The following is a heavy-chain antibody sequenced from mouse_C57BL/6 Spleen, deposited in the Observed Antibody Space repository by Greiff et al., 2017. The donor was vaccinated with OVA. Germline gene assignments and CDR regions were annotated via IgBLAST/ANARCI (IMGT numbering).Heavy chain of an antibody. D-gene: IGHD3-3*01. J-gene: IGHJ2*01. Sequence: EVMLVESGEGLVKPGGSLKLSCAASGFTFSSYAMSWVRQTPEKRLEWVAYISSGGDYIYYADTVKGRFTISRDNARNTLYLQMSSLKSEDTAMYYCTREGLGKGSVYFDYWGQGTTLTVSS. CDR3: TREGLGKGSVYFDY. V-gene: IGHV5-9-1*02. CDR2: ISSGGDYI. CDR1: GFTFSSYA.